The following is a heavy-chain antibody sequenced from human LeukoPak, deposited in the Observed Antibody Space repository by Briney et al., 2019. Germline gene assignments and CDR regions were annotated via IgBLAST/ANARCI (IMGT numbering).Heavy chain of an antibody. CDR3: ARDVPHNSFDT. V-gene: IGHV3-74*01. CDR1: GITFGNNW. Sequence: SGGSLRLSCAASGITFGNNWMHWVRQDPGKRLVWISRINSDGGGAIYADSVKGRFTVSRDNAKNTLYLQMNSLRAEDTAVYYCARDVPHNSFDTWGQGTLVTVSS. CDR2: INSDGGGA. J-gene: IGHJ5*02.